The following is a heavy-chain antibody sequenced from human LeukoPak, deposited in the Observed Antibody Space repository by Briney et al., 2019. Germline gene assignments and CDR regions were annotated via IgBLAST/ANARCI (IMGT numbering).Heavy chain of an antibody. CDR2: IYYSGST. CDR3: ARSSSIATSGY. D-gene: IGHD6-6*01. V-gene: IGHV4-59*12. J-gene: IGHJ4*02. Sequence: SSETLSLTCTVSGGSISSYYWSWIRQPPGKGLEWIGYIYYSGSTNYNPSLKSRVTISVDTSKNQFSLKLSSVTAADTAVYYCARSSSIATSGYWGQGTLVTVSS. CDR1: GGSISSYY.